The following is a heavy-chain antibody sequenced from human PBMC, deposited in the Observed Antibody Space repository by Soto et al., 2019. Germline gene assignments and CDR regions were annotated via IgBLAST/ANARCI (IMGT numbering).Heavy chain of an antibody. Sequence: SDTLSITCAVSGGSISSWGDSWSWIKQPPGKGLEWIGYIYHSGTTNYNPSLKSRVTISVDGTKNQISLKLSSVTAADTAVYYCARVSAVGYYFGYWGQGTLVTVSS. CDR3: ARVSAVGYYFGY. CDR1: GGSISSWGDS. V-gene: IGHV4-30-2*01. J-gene: IGHJ4*02. D-gene: IGHD1-26*01. CDR2: IYHSGTT.